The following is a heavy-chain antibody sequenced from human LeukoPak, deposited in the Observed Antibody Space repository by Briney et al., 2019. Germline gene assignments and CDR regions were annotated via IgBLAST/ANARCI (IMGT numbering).Heavy chain of an antibody. CDR1: GFTFSSYA. CDR3: ARAGIAAAGTLNWFDP. J-gene: IGHJ5*02. V-gene: IGHV3-23*01. D-gene: IGHD6-13*01. CDR2: ISGSGGST. Sequence: GGSLRLSCAASGFTFSSYAMSWVRQAPGKGLEWVSAISGSGGSTYYADSVKGRFTISRDNAKNSLYLQMNSLRAEDTAVYYCARAGIAAAGTLNWFDPWGQGTLVTVSS.